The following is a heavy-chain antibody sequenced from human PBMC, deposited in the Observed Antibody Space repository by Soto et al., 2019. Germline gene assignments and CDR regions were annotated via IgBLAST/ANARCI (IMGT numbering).Heavy chain of an antibody. D-gene: IGHD1-26*01. Sequence: EVQLLESGGGLVQPGGSLRLSCAASGFTFSSYAMSWVRQAPGKGLEWVSAISGSGGSTYYADSVKGRFTIARDNSKNTLYLQMNSLRAEDTAVYYCSKDGMSWEPNTYFDYWGQGTLVTVSS. CDR1: GFTFSSYA. CDR3: SKDGMSWEPNTYFDY. J-gene: IGHJ4*02. CDR2: ISGSGGST. V-gene: IGHV3-23*01.